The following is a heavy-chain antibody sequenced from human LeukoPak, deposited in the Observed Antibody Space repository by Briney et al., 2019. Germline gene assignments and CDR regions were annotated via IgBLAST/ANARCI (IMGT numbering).Heavy chain of an antibody. D-gene: IGHD2-15*01. CDR2: ISSSSSTI. CDR3: ARDRGSWDAFDI. J-gene: IGHJ3*02. CDR1: GFTFSSYS. Sequence: GGSLRLSCAASGFTFSSYSMNWVRQAPGKGLEWVSYISSSSSTIYYADSVKGRFTISRDNAKNTLYLQMNSLRAEDTAVYYCARDRGSWDAFDIWGQGTMVTVSS. V-gene: IGHV3-48*01.